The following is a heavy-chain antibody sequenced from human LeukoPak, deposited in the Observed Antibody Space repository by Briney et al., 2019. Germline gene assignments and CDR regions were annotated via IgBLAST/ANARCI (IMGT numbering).Heavy chain of an antibody. CDR2: IIHSGATT. D-gene: IGHD1-7*01. CDR3: AKELNANWYYDAFDI. V-gene: IGHV3-23*01. CDR1: GFNFSTYA. J-gene: IGHJ3*02. Sequence: GGTLRLSCAASGFNFSTYAMTWVRQAPGKGLDWVSTIIHSGATTYYADSVKGRFTISRDNSESTLYLQMNSLRAEDTAVYYCAKELNANWYYDAFDIWGQGTMVTVSS.